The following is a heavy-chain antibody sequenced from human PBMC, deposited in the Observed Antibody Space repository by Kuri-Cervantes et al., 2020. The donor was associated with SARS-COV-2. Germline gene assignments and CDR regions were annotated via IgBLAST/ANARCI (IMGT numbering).Heavy chain of an antibody. Sequence: GESLKISCAASGFTFRSYSMNWVRQTPGKGLEWVSSIDSSSDYIYYADSVKGRFTISRDNANNSLSLQMNSLGAEDTAVYYCARDCSSPYKYYYYYYMDVWGKGTTVTVSS. V-gene: IGHV3-21*01. CDR2: IDSSSDYI. D-gene: IGHD6-13*01. J-gene: IGHJ6*03. CDR1: GFTFRSYS. CDR3: ARDCSSPYKYYYYYYMDV.